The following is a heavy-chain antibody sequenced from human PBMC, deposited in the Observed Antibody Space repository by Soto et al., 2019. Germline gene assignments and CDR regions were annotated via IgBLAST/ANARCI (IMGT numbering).Heavy chain of an antibody. CDR1: GYIFTNYD. CDR2: INPNSGNT. V-gene: IGHV1-8*01. Sequence: QVQLVQSGAEVKKPGASVKVSCKASGYIFTNYDINWVRQATGQGLEYLGWINPNSGNTGYVQKFQARVTMTRNSSITTAYMELNRMRSEVTAVYYCAGVIKYGDYSRWFEPWGQGTLVTVYS. CDR3: AGVIKYGDYSRWFEP. D-gene: IGHD4-17*01. J-gene: IGHJ5*02.